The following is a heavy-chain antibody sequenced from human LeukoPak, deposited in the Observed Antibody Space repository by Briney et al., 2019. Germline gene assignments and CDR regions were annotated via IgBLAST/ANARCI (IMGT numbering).Heavy chain of an antibody. J-gene: IGHJ4*02. D-gene: IGHD5-12*01. V-gene: IGHV3-11*06. CDR1: GFTFSNYY. CDR3: ARFKREWLRSEYYFDY. CDR2: ISSSSSYT. Sequence: PWGSLRLSCAASGFTFSNYYMSWILQAPGKGLEWGSYISSSSSYTNYEDSVKGRFTISRDNAKNSLYLQMNSLRAEDTAVYYCARFKREWLRSEYYFDYWGQGTLVTVSS.